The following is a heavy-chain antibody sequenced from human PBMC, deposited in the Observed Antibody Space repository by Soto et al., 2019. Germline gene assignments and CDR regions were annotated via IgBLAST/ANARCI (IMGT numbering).Heavy chain of an antibody. Sequence: QVQLVQSGAEVKKPGASVKVSCKASGYTFTNHGIHWVRQAPGQRLEWMGWINAGNGNTKYSQKFQGRVTITRDTSASTAYMELSSLRSEDTAVYYCARGLNVYYFDYWGQGTLVTVSS. J-gene: IGHJ4*02. CDR2: INAGNGNT. CDR1: GYTFTNHG. V-gene: IGHV1-3*01. CDR3: ARGLNVYYFDY. D-gene: IGHD3-16*01.